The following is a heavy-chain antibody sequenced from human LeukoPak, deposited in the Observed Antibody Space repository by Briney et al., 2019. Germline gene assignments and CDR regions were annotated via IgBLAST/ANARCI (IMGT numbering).Heavy chain of an antibody. D-gene: IGHD6-13*01. Sequence: PGGSLRLSCAASGFTFSSYWMHWVRQAPGKGLVWVSRINSDGSSTSYADSVKGRFTISRDSAKNTLYVQMNSLRAEDTAVYYCAREYSSSWYSIYFDYWGQGTLVTVSS. J-gene: IGHJ4*02. CDR3: AREYSSSWYSIYFDY. CDR1: GFTFSSYW. V-gene: IGHV3-74*01. CDR2: INSDGSST.